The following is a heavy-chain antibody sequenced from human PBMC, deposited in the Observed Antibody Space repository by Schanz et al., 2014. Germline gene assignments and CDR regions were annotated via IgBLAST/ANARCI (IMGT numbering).Heavy chain of an antibody. V-gene: IGHV1-69*04. D-gene: IGHD3-22*01. CDR2: IIPVLAIA. CDR3: AREVGLYDRGWFDP. J-gene: IGHJ5*02. Sequence: QVQLVQSGPEVEKPGSSVKVSCTASGGTFSSYTISWIRQAPGQGLEWMGRIIPVLAIADYAQKFQGRVTITADTSTTTAYMELSGLRSEDTAVYYCAREVGLYDRGWFDPWGQGTLVTVSS. CDR1: GGTFSSYT.